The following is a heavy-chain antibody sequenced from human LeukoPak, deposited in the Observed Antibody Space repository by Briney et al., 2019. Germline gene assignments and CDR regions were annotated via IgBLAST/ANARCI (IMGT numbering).Heavy chain of an antibody. V-gene: IGHV4-34*01. Sequence: SETLSLTCAVYGGSFSNYYWTWIRQPPGKGLEWIGELNHSGTTNYNPSLKSRVTMSVDTSKNQFSLKLSSVTAADTAVYYCARERITPIVGATSFDYWGQGTLVTVSS. CDR1: GGSFSNYY. CDR3: ARERITPIVGATSFDY. D-gene: IGHD1-26*01. J-gene: IGHJ4*02. CDR2: LNHSGTT.